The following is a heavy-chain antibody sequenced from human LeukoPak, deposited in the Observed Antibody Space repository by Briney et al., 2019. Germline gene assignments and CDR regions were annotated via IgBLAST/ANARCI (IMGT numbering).Heavy chain of an antibody. CDR1: GGSIGSGSYY. V-gene: IGHV4-61*02. CDR3: ARGSSGSPYYYYGMDV. CDR2: IYTSGST. D-gene: IGHD3-22*01. J-gene: IGHJ6*02. Sequence: SQTLSLTCTVSGGSIGSGSYYWSWIRQPAGKGLEWIGRIYTSGSTNYNPSLKSRVTISVDTSKNQFSLKLSSVTAADTAVYYCARGSSGSPYYYYGMDVWGQGTTVTVSS.